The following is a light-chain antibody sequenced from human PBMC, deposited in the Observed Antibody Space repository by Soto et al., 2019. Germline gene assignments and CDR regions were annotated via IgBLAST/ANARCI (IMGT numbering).Light chain of an antibody. CDR2: AAS. CDR3: QQSYSTLFT. CDR1: QDISSY. J-gene: IGKJ3*01. V-gene: IGKV1-39*01. Sequence: DIQMNQSPSSLSASVGDSVTITCRASQDISSYLNWYQQKPGKAPKLLIYAASTLHSGVPSRFSGSESGTDFTLTISSLQPEDFATYYCQQSYSTLFTFGPGTKVDFK.